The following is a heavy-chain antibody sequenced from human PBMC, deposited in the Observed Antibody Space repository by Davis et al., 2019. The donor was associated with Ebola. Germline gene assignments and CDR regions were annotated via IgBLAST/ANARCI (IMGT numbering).Heavy chain of an antibody. CDR3: AKGRTNTPMVTMEFDY. CDR1: GFTFSSYG. V-gene: IGHV3-30*18. J-gene: IGHJ4*02. D-gene: IGHD5-18*01. Sequence: GESLKISCAASGFTFSSYGIHWVRQAPGKALEWVAVISYDGSNEYYADSVKGRFTISRDNSKNTLYLQMYSLRVEDTAVYYCAKGRTNTPMVTMEFDYWGQGTLVTVSS. CDR2: ISYDGSNE.